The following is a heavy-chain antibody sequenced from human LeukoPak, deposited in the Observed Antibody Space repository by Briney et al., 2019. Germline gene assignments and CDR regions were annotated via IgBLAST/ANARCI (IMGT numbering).Heavy chain of an antibody. V-gene: IGHV1-18*01. CDR1: GGTFSSYA. CDR3: ARDAPTTVASPIYYYYGMDV. Sequence: LWASVKVSCKASGGTFSSYAISWVRQAPGQGLEWMGWISAYNGNTNYAQKLQGRVTMTTDTSTSTAYMELRSLRSDDTAVYYCARDAPTTVASPIYYYYGMDVWGQGTTVTVSS. J-gene: IGHJ6*02. CDR2: ISAYNGNT. D-gene: IGHD4-11*01.